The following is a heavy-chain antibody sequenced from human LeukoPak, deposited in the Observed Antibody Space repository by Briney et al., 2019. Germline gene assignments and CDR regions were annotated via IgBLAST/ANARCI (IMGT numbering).Heavy chain of an antibody. CDR3: ARQLGNYYRAFDF. J-gene: IGHJ4*02. CDR2: INPASAGA. D-gene: IGHD6-6*01. Sequence: ASVKVSCKPSGYTFTNYYIHWVRQAPGQGPEWVGWINPASAGAAFAPKFQGRVSMTWDSSITTAFMDLTSLRSDDTAIYYCARQLGNYYRAFDFWGQGPLVTVPS. CDR1: GYTFTNYY. V-gene: IGHV1-2*02.